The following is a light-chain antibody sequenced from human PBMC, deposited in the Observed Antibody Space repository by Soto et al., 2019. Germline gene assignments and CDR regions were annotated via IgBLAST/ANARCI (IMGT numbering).Light chain of an antibody. J-gene: IGKJ1*01. V-gene: IGKV1-39*01. CDR3: EQSYSTPWT. CDR1: QSISNY. CDR2: GAS. Sequence: DIQMTQSPSSLSASVGDRVTITCRASQSISNYLNWYQQKQGKAPKLLIYGASSLQSGVPSRFSGSGSGPDFTLTISSLQPEDFATYYCEQSYSTPWTFGQGTKVEIK.